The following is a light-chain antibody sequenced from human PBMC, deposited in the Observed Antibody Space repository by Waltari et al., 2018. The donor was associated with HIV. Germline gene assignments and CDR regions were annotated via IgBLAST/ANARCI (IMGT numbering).Light chain of an antibody. CDR1: NSDVGGYDY. V-gene: IGLV2-14*03. CDR2: DVR. J-gene: IGLJ2*01. CDR3: SSYASTTSSHVV. Sequence: QSALTQPASVSGSPGQSINISCTGTNSDVGGYDYVSWYQQYPGKAPKLIILDVRNRPSGVSHRFSGSKSGNTASLAISGLQAEDEADFYCSSYASTTSSHVVFGGVTKLTVL.